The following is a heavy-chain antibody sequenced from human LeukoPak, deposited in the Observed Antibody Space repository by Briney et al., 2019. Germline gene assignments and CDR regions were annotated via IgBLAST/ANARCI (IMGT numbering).Heavy chain of an antibody. CDR3: ARGPGEGGSSGYYYGKPEDPAEYYFDY. D-gene: IGHD3-22*01. Sequence: ASVKVSCKASGYTFTGYYMHWVRQAPGQGLEWMGIINASGGSTSYAQKFQGRVTMTRDMSTSTVYMEVSSLRSEDTAVYYCARGPGEGGSSGYYYGKPEDPAEYYFDYWGQGTLVTVSS. J-gene: IGHJ4*02. CDR2: INASGGST. V-gene: IGHV1-46*01. CDR1: GYTFTGYY.